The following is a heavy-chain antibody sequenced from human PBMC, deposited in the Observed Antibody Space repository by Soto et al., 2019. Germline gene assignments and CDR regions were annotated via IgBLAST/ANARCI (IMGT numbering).Heavy chain of an antibody. J-gene: IGHJ3*02. CDR3: TRPEQPDDAFDI. Sequence: GGSLGLSCAASGFTFSGSSMHWVRQASGKGLEWVGRIRSKANSYATAYAASVKGRFTISRDDSKNTAYLQMNSLKTEDTAVYYCTRPEQPDDAFDIWGQGTMVTVSS. CDR1: GFTFSGSS. D-gene: IGHD6-13*01. V-gene: IGHV3-73*01. CDR2: IRSKANSYAT.